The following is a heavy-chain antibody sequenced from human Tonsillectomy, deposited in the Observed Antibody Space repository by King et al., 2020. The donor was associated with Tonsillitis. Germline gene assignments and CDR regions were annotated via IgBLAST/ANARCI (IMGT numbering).Heavy chain of an antibody. V-gene: IGHV4-34*01. CDR3: ARGGNDNGDSEVPVLDY. D-gene: IGHD4-17*01. Sequence: VQLQQWGAGLLKPSETLSLTCAVYGGSFSGYYWSWIRQPPGKGLEWIGEINHSGSTNYNPSLKSRVTISVDTPKNQFSLKLSSVTAADTAVYYCARGGNDNGDSEVPVLDYWGQGTLVTVSS. CDR1: GGSFSGYY. CDR2: INHSGST. J-gene: IGHJ4*02.